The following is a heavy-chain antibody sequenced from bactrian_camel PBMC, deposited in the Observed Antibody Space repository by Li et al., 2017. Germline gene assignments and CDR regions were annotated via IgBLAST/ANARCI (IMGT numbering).Heavy chain of an antibody. CDR2: MSASSV. CDR3: GADPFAGANCDTNLDFRY. CDR1: APTGGPFH. D-gene: IGHD3*01. J-gene: IGHJ6*01. Sequence: HVQLVESGGGSVQAGGSLRLSCAASAPTGGPFHMAYFRQTPGNRREGLASMSASSVKDADSLAGRLYIYKHLGNRTLNLQIVSLQPEDTAMYYCGADPFAGANCDTNLDFRYRGQGTQVTVS. V-gene: IGHV3S55*01.